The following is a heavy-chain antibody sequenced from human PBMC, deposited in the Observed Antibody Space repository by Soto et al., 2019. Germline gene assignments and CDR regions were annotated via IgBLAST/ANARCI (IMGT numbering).Heavy chain of an antibody. CDR1: GFTFSSYG. Sequence: QVQLVESGGGVVQPGKSLRLSCAASGFTFSSYGMHWVRQAPGKGLEWVAVISYDGSNKYYEDSVKGRFTITRDNSKNTLYLQMNSLRDEDTAVYYCAKDLVPHTYALTYYYYGMDVWGQGTTVTV. J-gene: IGHJ6*02. D-gene: IGHD3-10*01. CDR3: AKDLVPHTYALTYYYYGMDV. CDR2: ISYDGSNK. V-gene: IGHV3-30*18.